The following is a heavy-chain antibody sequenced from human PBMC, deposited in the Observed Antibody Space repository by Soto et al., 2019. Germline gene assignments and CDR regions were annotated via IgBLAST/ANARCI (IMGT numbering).Heavy chain of an antibody. J-gene: IGHJ6*02. D-gene: IGHD3-3*01. CDR2: ISYDGSNK. CDR3: AKDRFGDFWSGYYPRYYYYGMDV. CDR1: GFTFSSYG. Sequence: QVQLVESGGGVVQPGRSLRLSCAASGFTFSSYGMHWVRQAPGKGLEWVAVISYDGSNKYYADSVKGRFTISRDNSKNTLYLQMNSLRAEDTAVYYCAKDRFGDFWSGYYPRYYYYGMDVWGQGTTVTVSS. V-gene: IGHV3-30*18.